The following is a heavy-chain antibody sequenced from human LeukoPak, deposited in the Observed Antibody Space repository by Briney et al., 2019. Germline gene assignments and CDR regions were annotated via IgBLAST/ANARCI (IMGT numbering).Heavy chain of an antibody. D-gene: IGHD5-24*01. CDR3: AKDLKERWLQWGYFDY. Sequence: PGGSLRLSCAASGFTFSSYAMSWVRQAPGKGLEWVSTISGSGAGTYYADSVKGRFTISRDNSKNTLFLQMNSLRAEDTAVYYCAKDLKERWLQWGYFDYWGQGTLVTVSS. CDR2: ISGSGAGT. V-gene: IGHV3-23*01. CDR1: GFTFSSYA. J-gene: IGHJ4*02.